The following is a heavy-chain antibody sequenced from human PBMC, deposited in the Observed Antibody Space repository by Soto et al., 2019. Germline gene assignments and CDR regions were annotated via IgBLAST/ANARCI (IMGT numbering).Heavy chain of an antibody. CDR3: ARRSLTPVDVVVITPDFDY. D-gene: IGHD3-22*01. V-gene: IGHV5-51*01. Sequence: GESLKISCKGSGYSFTSYWIGWVRQMPGKGLEWMGIIYPGDSDTRYSPSFQGQVTISADKSISTAYLQWSSLKASDTAMYYCARRSLTPVDVVVITPDFDYWGQGTLVTVSS. CDR2: IYPGDSDT. CDR1: GYSFTSYW. J-gene: IGHJ4*02.